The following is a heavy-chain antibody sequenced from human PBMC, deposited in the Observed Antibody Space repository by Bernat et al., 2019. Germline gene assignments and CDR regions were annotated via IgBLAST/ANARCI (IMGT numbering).Heavy chain of an antibody. D-gene: IGHD1-26*01. V-gene: IGHV3-23*01. Sequence: EVQLLESGGGLVQPGGSLRLSCAASGFTFSSYAMSWVRQAPGKGLEWVSAISGSGGSTYYADSVKGRFTISRDNSKNTLYLQMNSLRAEDTAVYYCAKDLPGGAHSDRVLGRNWFDPWGQGTLVTVSS. J-gene: IGHJ5*02. CDR3: AKDLPGGAHSDRVLGRNWFDP. CDR1: GFTFSSYA. CDR2: ISGSGGST.